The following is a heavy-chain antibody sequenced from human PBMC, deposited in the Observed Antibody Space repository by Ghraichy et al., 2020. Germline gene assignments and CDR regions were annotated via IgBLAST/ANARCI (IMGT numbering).Heavy chain of an antibody. V-gene: IGHV3-7*03. J-gene: IGHJ4*02. D-gene: IGHD3-3*01. CDR3: ASGKTYYDFRSRYYSHFSGN. CDR1: GFTFSSYW. CDR2: IKQDGSEK. Sequence: GGSLRLSCAASGFTFSSYWMTWVRQAPGKGLEWVANIKQDGSEKYYVDSVKGRFTISRDNAKNSLYLQMNSLRAEDTAVYYCASGKTYYDFRSRYYSHFSGNWGQGTLVTVSS.